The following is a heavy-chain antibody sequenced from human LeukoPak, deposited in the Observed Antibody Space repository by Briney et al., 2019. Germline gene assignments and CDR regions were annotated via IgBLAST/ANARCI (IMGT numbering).Heavy chain of an antibody. CDR1: GYTFTSYA. D-gene: IGHD3-10*01. CDR3: ARGGVLLWFGELRDYYYYGMDV. Sequence: ASVKVSCKASGYTFTSYAMHWVRQAPGQRVECMGWINAGKGNTKYSQKLQGGDTITRDTSASTAYMELSSLRSEDTAVYYCARGGVLLWFGELRDYYYYGMDVWGKGTTVTVSS. J-gene: IGHJ6*04. V-gene: IGHV1-3*01. CDR2: INAGKGNT.